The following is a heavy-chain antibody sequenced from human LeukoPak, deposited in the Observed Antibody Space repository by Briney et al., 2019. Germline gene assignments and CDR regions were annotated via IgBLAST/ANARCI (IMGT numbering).Heavy chain of an antibody. Sequence: SVKVSCKASRVTFNSCSISWVRQAPGHGLDWMGRIIPLLGIVSYAQKFQGRVTITADKSTSTAYMELSSLRSEDTAVYYCARDYYDSSGYYYVTGGANWFDPWGQGTLVTVSS. D-gene: IGHD3-22*01. J-gene: IGHJ5*02. V-gene: IGHV1-69*04. CDR1: RVTFNSCS. CDR3: ARDYYDSSGYYYVTGGANWFDP. CDR2: IIPLLGIV.